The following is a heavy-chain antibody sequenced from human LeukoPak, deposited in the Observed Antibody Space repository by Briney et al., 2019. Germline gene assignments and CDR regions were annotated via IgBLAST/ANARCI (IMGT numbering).Heavy chain of an antibody. CDR2: INPNSGGT. D-gene: IGHD2-15*01. J-gene: IGHJ1*01. Sequence: ASVKVSCKASGYTFTDYYMHWVRQAPGQGLEWMGWINPNSGGTNYAQNFQGRATMTRDTSIRTAYMELSSLRSDDTAVYYCARSMSGGLGFFQSWGRGTLVAVSS. CDR3: ARSMSGGLGFFQS. CDR1: GYTFTDYY. V-gene: IGHV1-2*02.